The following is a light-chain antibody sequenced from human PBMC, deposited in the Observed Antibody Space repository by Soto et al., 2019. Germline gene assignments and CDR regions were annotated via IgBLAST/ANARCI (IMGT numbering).Light chain of an antibody. J-gene: IGKJ1*01. CDR2: DAS. V-gene: IGKV1-5*01. CDR3: QQYNNNPWT. CDR1: QSISSW. Sequence: DIPMTQSPSTLSASVGDRVTITCRASQSISSWLAWYQQKPGKAPKLLIYDASSLESGVPSRFSGSGSGTEFTLTISSLQPDDFATYYCQQYNNNPWTFGQGTKVEIK.